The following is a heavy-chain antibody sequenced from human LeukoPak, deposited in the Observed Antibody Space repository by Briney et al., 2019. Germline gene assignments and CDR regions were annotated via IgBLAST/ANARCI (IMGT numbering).Heavy chain of an antibody. CDR3: ARDGLRYFEYYYYYMDV. CDR2: ISYDGSNK. CDR1: GFTFSSYE. D-gene: IGHD3-9*01. V-gene: IGHV3-30*04. J-gene: IGHJ6*03. Sequence: GGSLRLSCAASGFTFSSYEMNWVRQAPGKGLEWVAVISYDGSNKYYADSVKGRFTISRDNSKNTLYLQMNSLRAEDTAVYYCARDGLRYFEYYYYYMDVWGKGTTVTVSS.